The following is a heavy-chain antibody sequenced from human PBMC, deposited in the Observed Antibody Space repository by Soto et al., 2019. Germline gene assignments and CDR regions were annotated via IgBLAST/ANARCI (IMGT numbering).Heavy chain of an antibody. CDR3: AKLAGYCSGNSCHGDYAMDV. V-gene: IGHV4-39*01. CDR1: GGSISSKSYS. Sequence: SETLSLTCSVSGGSISSKSYSWGWIRQPPGKGLEWIGTFYYSENTYYNPSLKSRVTISVDTSRNQFSLKLSSVTAADTAVYYCAKLAGYCSGNSCHGDYAMDVWGQGTTVTVS. D-gene: IGHD2-15*01. J-gene: IGHJ6*02. CDR2: FYYSENT.